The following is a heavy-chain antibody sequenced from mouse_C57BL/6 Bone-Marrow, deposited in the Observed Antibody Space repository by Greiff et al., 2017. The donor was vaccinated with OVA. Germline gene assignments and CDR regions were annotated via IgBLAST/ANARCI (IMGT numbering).Heavy chain of an antibody. CDR3: ARGAMAWFAY. CDR2: ISYSGST. Sequence: EVQLQQSGPGMVKPSQSLSLTCTVTGYSITSGYDWHWIRHFPGNKLEWMGYISYSGSTNYNPSLKSRISITHDTSKNHFFLKLNSVTTEDTATYYCARGAMAWFAYWGQGTLVTVSA. CDR1: GYSITSGYD. V-gene: IGHV3-1*01. J-gene: IGHJ3*01. D-gene: IGHD2-3*01.